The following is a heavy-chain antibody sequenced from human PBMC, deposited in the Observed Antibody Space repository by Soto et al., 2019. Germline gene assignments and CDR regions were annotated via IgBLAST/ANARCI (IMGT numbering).Heavy chain of an antibody. D-gene: IGHD1-7*01. Sequence: SETLSLTCTVSGCSVSSGSYYWSWIRQPPGKGLEWIGYIYYSGSTNYNPSLKSRVTISVDTSKNQFSLKLSSVTAADTAVYYCAGELELLADYWGQGTLVTVSS. CDR1: GCSVSSGSYY. CDR2: IYYSGST. V-gene: IGHV4-61*01. CDR3: AGELELLADY. J-gene: IGHJ4*02.